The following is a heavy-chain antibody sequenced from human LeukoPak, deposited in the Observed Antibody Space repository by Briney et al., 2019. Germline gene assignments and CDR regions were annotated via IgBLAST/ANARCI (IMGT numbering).Heavy chain of an antibody. CDR2: IYSGGST. V-gene: IGHV4-59*01. CDR1: GGPISSYF. D-gene: IGHD4-23*01. CDR3: ARADYGGNSAAFAI. Sequence: SETLSLTCSVSGGPISSYFWSWIRQPPGKGLEWIGCIYSGGSTKYNPSLESRVSISVDTSQNHFSLKLSPVTAADTAVYYCARADYGGNSAAFAIWGQGTKVTVSS. J-gene: IGHJ3*02.